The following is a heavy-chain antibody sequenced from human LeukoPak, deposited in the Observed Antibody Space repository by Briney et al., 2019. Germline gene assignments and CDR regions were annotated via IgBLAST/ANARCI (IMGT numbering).Heavy chain of an antibody. Sequence: GGSLRLSRAASGFTFSSYWMNWARQASGKGLEWVASINHDGNVNYYVDSVKGRFTISRDNAKNSLYLQMSNLRAEDTAVYFCARGGGLDVWGQGATVTVSS. CDR1: GFTFSSYW. CDR2: INHDGNVN. CDR3: ARGGGLDV. V-gene: IGHV3-7*03. J-gene: IGHJ6*02. D-gene: IGHD3-16*01.